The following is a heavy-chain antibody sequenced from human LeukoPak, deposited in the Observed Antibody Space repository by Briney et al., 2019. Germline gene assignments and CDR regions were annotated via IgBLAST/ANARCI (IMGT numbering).Heavy chain of an antibody. D-gene: IGHD6-19*01. CDR2: IYPGDSDT. CDR3: ALGVAGRFAF. CDR1: GSGFTTYW. Sequence: GASLKISCKASGSGFTTYWIGWVRQMPGKGLEWMGSIYPGDSDTTYDPSFQGQVTISADKSISTAYLQWNSLKASDTAMYYCALGVAGRFAFWGQGTLVTVSS. V-gene: IGHV5-51*01. J-gene: IGHJ4*02.